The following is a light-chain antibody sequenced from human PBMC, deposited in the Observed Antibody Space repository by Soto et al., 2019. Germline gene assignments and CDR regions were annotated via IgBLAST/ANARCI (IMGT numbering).Light chain of an antibody. CDR2: DVS. Sequence: QSALTQPASVSGSPGQSITISCTGTSSDVGGYNYVSWYQQHPGKAPKLMIYDVSNRPSGVSNRVSGSKSGNTASLTISGLQAEDEADYYFSSYTSSSTRVFGTGTKLTVL. CDR3: SSYTSSSTRV. CDR1: SSDVGGYNY. V-gene: IGLV2-14*01. J-gene: IGLJ1*01.